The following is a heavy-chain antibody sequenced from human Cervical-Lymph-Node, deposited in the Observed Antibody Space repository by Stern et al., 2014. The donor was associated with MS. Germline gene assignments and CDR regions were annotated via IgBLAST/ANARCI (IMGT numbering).Heavy chain of an antibody. CDR1: GYTFTDYY. J-gene: IGHJ5*02. Sequence: QVQLVQSGAEVQKPGASVKVSCKASGYTFTDYYIHWVRQAPGQGLEWMGRINPNSGGTNYAPKFQGRVTMTRDTSTSQASMHMSRLRSDDTAVYYCAKEDFDYYNGFDPWGQGTLVPVSS. D-gene: IGHD2/OR15-2a*01. CDR3: AKEDFDYYNGFDP. V-gene: IGHV1-2*06. CDR2: INPNSGGT.